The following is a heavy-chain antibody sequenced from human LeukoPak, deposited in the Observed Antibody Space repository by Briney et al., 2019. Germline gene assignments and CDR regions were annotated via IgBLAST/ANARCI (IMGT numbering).Heavy chain of an antibody. J-gene: IGHJ5*02. V-gene: IGHV4-38-2*02. CDR3: ARDRISGSYYNWFDP. CDR2: IYHSGST. CDR1: GYSISSGYY. Sequence: PSETLSLTCTVSGYSISSGYYWGWIGQPPGKGLEWIWSIYHSGSTYYNPSLKSRVTISVDTSKNQFSLKLTSVTAADTAVYYCARDRISGSYYNWFDPWGQGTLVTVSS. D-gene: IGHD1-26*01.